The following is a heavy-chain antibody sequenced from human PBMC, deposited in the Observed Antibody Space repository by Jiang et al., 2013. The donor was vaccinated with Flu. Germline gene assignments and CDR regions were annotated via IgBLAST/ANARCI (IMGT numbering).Heavy chain of an antibody. J-gene: IGHJ3*02. V-gene: IGHV3-48*03. D-gene: IGHD3-10*01. CDR3: ARDEDTMVRGVNDAFDI. Sequence: RFTISRDNAKNSLYLQMNSLRAEDTAVYYCARDEDTMVRGVNDAFDIWGQGTMVTVSS.